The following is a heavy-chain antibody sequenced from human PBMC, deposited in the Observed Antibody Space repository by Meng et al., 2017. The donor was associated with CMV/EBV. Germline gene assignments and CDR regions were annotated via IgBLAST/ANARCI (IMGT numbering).Heavy chain of an antibody. D-gene: IGHD2-2*01. J-gene: IGHJ6*02. CDR1: GLTFSGEG. V-gene: IGHV3-33*06. Sequence: GGSLRLSCAASGLTFSGEGMHWVRQAPGKGLEWVAVIWYDGSNKYYADSVKGRFTISRDNSKNTLYLQMNSLRAEDTAVYYCAKDFRDIVVVPAAEQNYYYYGMDVWGQGTTVTVSS. CDR3: AKDFRDIVVVPAAEQNYYYYGMDV. CDR2: IWYDGSNK.